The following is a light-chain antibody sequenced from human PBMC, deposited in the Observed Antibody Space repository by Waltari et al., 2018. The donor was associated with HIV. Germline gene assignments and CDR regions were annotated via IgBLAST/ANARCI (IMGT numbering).Light chain of an antibody. J-gene: IGLJ3*02. CDR3: QTWDTGIRV. Sequence: QLVLTQSPSASASLGASVNFTCTLSSGHHNHDIARPQQQPEKGPRYLMKLNSDGSHSKGDGIPDRFSGSSSGAERYLTISSLQSEDEADYYCQTWDTGIRVFGGGTKLTVL. V-gene: IGLV4-69*01. CDR2: LNSDGSH. CDR1: SGHHNHD.